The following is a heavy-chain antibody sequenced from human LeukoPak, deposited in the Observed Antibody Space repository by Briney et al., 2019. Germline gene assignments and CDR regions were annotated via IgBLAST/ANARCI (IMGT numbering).Heavy chain of an antibody. Sequence: PARSLRLSCAASGFTFSSYAMHWARQAPGKVLEWVAVISYDGSNKYYADSVKGRFTISRDNSKNTLYLKMNSVRAEDTAVYYCARGPGYCSSTSCSGGIVYWGQGTLVTVSS. J-gene: IGHJ4*02. CDR3: ARGPGYCSSTSCSGGIVY. CDR2: ISYDGSNK. V-gene: IGHV3-30-3*01. CDR1: GFTFSSYA. D-gene: IGHD2-2*01.